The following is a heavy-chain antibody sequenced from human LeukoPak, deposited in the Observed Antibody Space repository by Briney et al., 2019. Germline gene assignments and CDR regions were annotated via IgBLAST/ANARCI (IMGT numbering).Heavy chain of an antibody. CDR1: GGTFSSYA. V-gene: IGHV1-69*04. J-gene: IGHJ4*02. CDR2: IIPILGIA. D-gene: IGHD5-18*01. Sequence: ASVKVSCKASGGTFSSYAISWVRQAPGQGLEWMGRIIPILGIANYAQKFQGRVTITADKSTSTAYMELSSLRSEDTAVYYCARDRDTAMGYDPLGYLGQGTLVTVSS. CDR3: ARDRDTAMGYDPLGY.